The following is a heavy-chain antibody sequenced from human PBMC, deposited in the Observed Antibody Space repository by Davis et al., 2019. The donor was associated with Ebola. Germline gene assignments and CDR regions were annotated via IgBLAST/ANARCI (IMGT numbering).Heavy chain of an antibody. Sequence: PGGSLRLSCVASGFNFRKYAMHWVRQAPGKGLEWVAVISYAGENKYYGDSVKGRFTISRDNSENTLYLQMNSLRAEDTALYYCAKDRAPPYGGNPEAPDYWGQGTLVTVSS. CDR1: GFNFRKYA. CDR2: ISYAGENK. D-gene: IGHD4-23*01. J-gene: IGHJ4*02. CDR3: AKDRAPPYGGNPEAPDY. V-gene: IGHV3-30*04.